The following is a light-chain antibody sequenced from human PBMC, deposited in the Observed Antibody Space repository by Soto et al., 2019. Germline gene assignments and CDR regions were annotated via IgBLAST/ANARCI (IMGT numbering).Light chain of an antibody. Sequence: QSALTQPPSASGTPGQRVTISCSGSSSNIGSNTVNWYQQLPGTAPQLLIFNNNQRPSGVPDRFSGSKSGTSASLAISGLQSDDEADYYCAAWDDSLNGQVVFGGGTKLTVL. V-gene: IGLV1-44*01. CDR1: SSNIGSNT. CDR3: AAWDDSLNGQVV. J-gene: IGLJ2*01. CDR2: NNN.